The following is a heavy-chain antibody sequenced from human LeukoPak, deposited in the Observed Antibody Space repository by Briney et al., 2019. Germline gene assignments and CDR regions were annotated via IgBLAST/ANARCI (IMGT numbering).Heavy chain of an antibody. Sequence: GGSLRLSCAASGFTVSSNYMSWVRQAPGKGLEWVSVIYSGGSTYYADSVKGRFTISRDNSKNTLYLQMNSLRAEDTAVYYCARELLDSSGYYYGRPPSRDAFDIWGQGTMVTVSS. J-gene: IGHJ3*02. CDR3: ARELLDSSGYYYGRPPSRDAFDI. CDR2: IYSGGST. CDR1: GFTVSSNY. V-gene: IGHV3-53*01. D-gene: IGHD3-22*01.